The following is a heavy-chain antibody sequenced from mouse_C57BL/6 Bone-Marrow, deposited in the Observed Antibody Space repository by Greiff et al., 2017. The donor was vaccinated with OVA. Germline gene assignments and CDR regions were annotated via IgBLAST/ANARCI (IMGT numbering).Heavy chain of an antibody. D-gene: IGHD2-2*01. CDR3: ARDPRLRDAMDY. CDR2: ISDGGSYT. Sequence: EVHLVESGGGLVKPGGSLKLSCAASGFTFSSYAMSWVRQTPEKRLEWVATISDGGSYTYYPDNVKGRFTISRDNAKNNLYLQMSHLKSEDTAMYYCARDPRLRDAMDYWGQGTSVTVSS. CDR1: GFTFSSYA. J-gene: IGHJ4*01. V-gene: IGHV5-4*01.